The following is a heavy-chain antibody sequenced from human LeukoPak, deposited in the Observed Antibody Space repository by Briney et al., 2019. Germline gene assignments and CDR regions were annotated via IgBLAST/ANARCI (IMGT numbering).Heavy chain of an antibody. J-gene: IGHJ4*02. D-gene: IGHD5-18*01. CDR1: GGSISSYY. V-gene: IGHV4-59*01. CDR3: TRARPDTAMAVDY. CDR2: LYNSGST. Sequence: SEPLSLTCTVSGGSISSYYWSWIRQPPGKGMEWVGYLYNSGSTNYNPSLRSRVTISVDTSKNQFSLKLTSVTAADTAVYYCTRARPDTAMAVDYWGQGTLVTVSS.